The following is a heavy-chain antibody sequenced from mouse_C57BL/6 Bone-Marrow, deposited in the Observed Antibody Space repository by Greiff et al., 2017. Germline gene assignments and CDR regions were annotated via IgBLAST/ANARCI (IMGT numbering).Heavy chain of an antibody. CDR3: ARTMITTCNFDY. CDR1: GFTFSSYT. CDR2: ISGGGGNT. Sequence: EVQGVESGGGLVKPGGSLKLSCAASGFTFSSYTMSWVRQTPEKRLEWVATISGGGGNTYYPDSVKGRFTISRDNAKNTLYLQMSSLRSEDTALYYCARTMITTCNFDYWGQGTTLTVSS. V-gene: IGHV5-9*01. D-gene: IGHD2-4*01. J-gene: IGHJ2*01.